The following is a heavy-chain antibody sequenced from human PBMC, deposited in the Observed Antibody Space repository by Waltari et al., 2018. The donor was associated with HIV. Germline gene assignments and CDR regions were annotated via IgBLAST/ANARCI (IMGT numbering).Heavy chain of an antibody. J-gene: IGHJ3*02. Sequence: QVQLVQSGAVVKKPGASVQVSCKASGYPFTCSFSHWVRPAPGQGPEGKGWINPNSGGTNYAQKFQGRVTMTRDTSISTAYMELSRLRSDDTAVYYCATAIVVVPAATNGAFDIWGQGTMVTVSS. CDR3: ATAIVVVPAATNGAFDI. D-gene: IGHD2-2*01. V-gene: IGHV1-2*02. CDR2: INPNSGGT. CDR1: GYPFTCSF.